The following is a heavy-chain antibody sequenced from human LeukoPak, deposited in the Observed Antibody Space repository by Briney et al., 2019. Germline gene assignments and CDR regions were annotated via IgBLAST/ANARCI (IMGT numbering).Heavy chain of an antibody. J-gene: IGHJ5*02. CDR2: ISWNSGSI. D-gene: IGHD6-19*01. Sequence: PGRSLRLSYAASGFTFDDYAMHWVRQAPGKGLEWVSGISWNSGSIGYADSVKGRFTISRDNAKNSLYLQMNSLRAEDTAVYYCARHPLGYSSGWVWFDPWGQGTLVTVSS. CDR1: GFTFDDYA. V-gene: IGHV3-9*01. CDR3: ARHPLGYSSGWVWFDP.